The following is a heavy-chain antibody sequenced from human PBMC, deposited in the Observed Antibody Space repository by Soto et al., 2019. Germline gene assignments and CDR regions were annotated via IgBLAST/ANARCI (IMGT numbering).Heavy chain of an antibody. CDR1: GGTFNTHT. Sequence: QVHLVQFGAEVREPGSSVKVSCTASGGTFNTHTISWVRQAPGLGLEWMGRIIPMLGMSNSPQKFQGRVSITADKPTGTVCMALTRLTSDDTAVYFCATSYGSGSSHFDSWGQGTLVTVSS. CDR2: IIPMLGMS. D-gene: IGHD3-10*01. J-gene: IGHJ4*02. CDR3: ATSYGSGSSHFDS. V-gene: IGHV1-69*02.